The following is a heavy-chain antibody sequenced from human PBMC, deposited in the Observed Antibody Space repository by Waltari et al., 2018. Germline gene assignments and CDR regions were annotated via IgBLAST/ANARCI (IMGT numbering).Heavy chain of an antibody. CDR1: GFTFSSYG. Sequence: QVQLVESGGGVVQPGRSLRLSCAASGFTFSSYGMHWVRQAPGKGLEWVAVIWYDGSNKYYADSVKGRFTISRDNSKNTLYLRMNSLRAEDTAMYYCAKGYSSSSIYYYYYMDVWGKGTTVTVSS. J-gene: IGHJ6*03. CDR3: AKGYSSSSIYYYYYMDV. D-gene: IGHD6-6*01. CDR2: IWYDGSNK. V-gene: IGHV3-30*18.